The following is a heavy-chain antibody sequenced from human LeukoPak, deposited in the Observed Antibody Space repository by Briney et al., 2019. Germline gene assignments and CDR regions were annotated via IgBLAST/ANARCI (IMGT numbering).Heavy chain of an antibody. CDR3: ARTHEYSSSSALY. D-gene: IGHD6-6*01. CDR1: GGSFSGYY. V-gene: IGHV4-34*01. CDR2: INHSGST. J-gene: IGHJ4*02. Sequence: PSETLSLTCAVYGGSFSGYYWSWIRQPPGKGLEWIGEINHSGSTNYNPSLKSRVTISVDTSKNHSSLKLSSVTAADTAVYYCARTHEYSSSSALYWGQGTLVTVSS.